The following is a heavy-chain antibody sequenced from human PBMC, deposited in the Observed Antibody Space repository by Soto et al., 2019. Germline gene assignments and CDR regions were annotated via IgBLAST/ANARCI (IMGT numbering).Heavy chain of an antibody. J-gene: IGHJ5*02. V-gene: IGHV1-69*13. D-gene: IGHD5-18*01. CDR2: IIPIFGTA. CDR1: GGTFSSYA. Sequence: ASVKVSCKASGGTFSSYAISWVRQAPGQGLEWMGGIIPIFGTANYAQKFQGRVTITADESTSTAYMELSSLRSEDTAVYYCARGRYSYGTRWFDPWGQGTLVTVSS. CDR3: ARGRYSYGTRWFDP.